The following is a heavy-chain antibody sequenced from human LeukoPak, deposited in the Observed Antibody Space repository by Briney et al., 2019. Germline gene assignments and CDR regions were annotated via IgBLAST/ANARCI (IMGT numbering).Heavy chain of an antibody. CDR2: IYTSGST. V-gene: IGHV4-61*02. D-gene: IGHD6-13*01. Sequence: SETLSLTCTVSGGSISSGSYYWSWIRQPAGKGLEWIGRIYTSGSTNYNPSLKSRVTISVDTSKNQFSLKLSSVTAADTAVYYCARGGAAVRWPPDYWGQGTLVTVSS. CDR3: ARGGAAVRWPPDY. J-gene: IGHJ4*02. CDR1: GGSISSGSYY.